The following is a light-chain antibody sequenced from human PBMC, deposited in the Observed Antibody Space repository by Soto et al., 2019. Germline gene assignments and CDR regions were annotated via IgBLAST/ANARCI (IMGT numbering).Light chain of an antibody. V-gene: IGKV3-20*01. Sequence: EIVLTPYPGTLSLSPGERATLSCRASQSVSSSYLAWYQQKPGQAPRLLIYGASSRATGIPDRFSGSGSGTDVTLTIRRLEPEDFAVYYCQQYGSSPPFTFGPGTKVDIK. J-gene: IGKJ3*01. CDR2: GAS. CDR1: QSVSSSY. CDR3: QQYGSSPPFT.